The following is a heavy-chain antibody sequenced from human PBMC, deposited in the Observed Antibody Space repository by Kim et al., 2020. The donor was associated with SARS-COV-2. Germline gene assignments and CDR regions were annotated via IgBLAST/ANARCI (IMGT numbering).Heavy chain of an antibody. CDR1: GYTFTSYD. V-gene: IGHV1-8*01. CDR2: MNPNTGNT. D-gene: IGHD3-22*01. Sequence: ASVKVSCKASGYTFTSYDINWVRQATGRGLEWMGWMNPNTGNTGYAQKFQGRITLTRDTSISTAYMELSSLRSEDTAVYYCVRATYYHDSSAYGHWGQGILVTVSS. J-gene: IGHJ4*02. CDR3: VRATYYHDSSAYGH.